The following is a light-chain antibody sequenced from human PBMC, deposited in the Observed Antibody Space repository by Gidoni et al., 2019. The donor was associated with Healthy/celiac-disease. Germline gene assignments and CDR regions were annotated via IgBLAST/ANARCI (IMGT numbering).Light chain of an antibody. Sequence: DIQMTQSPSPLSASVGDRVTITCRSSQSISSYLNWYQQKPGKAPKLLIYAASSLQSGVPSRFSGSGAGTDFTITISSLQPEDFATYYCQQSYSTPCSFGQGTKLEIK. V-gene: IGKV1-39*01. CDR3: QQSYSTPCS. CDR2: AAS. J-gene: IGKJ2*04. CDR1: QSISSY.